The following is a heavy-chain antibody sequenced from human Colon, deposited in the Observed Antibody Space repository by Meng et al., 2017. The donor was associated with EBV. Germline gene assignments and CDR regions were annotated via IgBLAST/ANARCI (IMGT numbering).Heavy chain of an antibody. J-gene: IGHJ5*02. CDR2: INHSGTI. CDR3: ARGGGVIKGLVTWFDP. V-gene: IGHV4-34*01. CDR1: GGSLSGYY. Sequence: QLQQGGAGLVKPSETLSLTCGVYGGSLSGYYWSWIRQTPGKGLEWIGEINHSGTINYNPSLRSRVTISVDRSNNQFSLRLSSVTAADTAVYYCARGGGVIKGLVTWFDPWGQGTVVTVSS. D-gene: IGHD2-8*01.